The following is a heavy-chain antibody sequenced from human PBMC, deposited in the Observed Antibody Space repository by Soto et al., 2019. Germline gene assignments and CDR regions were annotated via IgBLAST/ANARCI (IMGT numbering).Heavy chain of an antibody. D-gene: IGHD6-19*01. Sequence: QVQLVESGGGVVQPGRSLRLSCAASGFTFSSYGMHWVRQAPGKGLEWVAVIWYDESNKYYADSVKGRFTISRDNSKNTLYLQINSLRAEDTAVYYCARGVLPPGSSGWYHYFDYWGQGTLVTVSS. J-gene: IGHJ4*02. CDR2: IWYDESNK. CDR3: ARGVLPPGSSGWYHYFDY. CDR1: GFTFSSYG. V-gene: IGHV3-33*01.